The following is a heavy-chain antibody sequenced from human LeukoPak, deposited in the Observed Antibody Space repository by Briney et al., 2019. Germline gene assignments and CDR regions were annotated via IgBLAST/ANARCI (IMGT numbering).Heavy chain of an antibody. Sequence: DSVKVSCKASGYTFTSYYMHWVRQTPGQGLEWMGWINPNSGGTNYAQKFQGWVTMTRDTSISTAYMELSRLRSDDTAVYYCARSRGDYGSGSYPPDYWGQGTLVTVSS. CDR2: INPNSGGT. V-gene: IGHV1-2*04. CDR1: GYTFTSYY. J-gene: IGHJ4*02. CDR3: ARSRGDYGSGSYPPDY. D-gene: IGHD3-10*01.